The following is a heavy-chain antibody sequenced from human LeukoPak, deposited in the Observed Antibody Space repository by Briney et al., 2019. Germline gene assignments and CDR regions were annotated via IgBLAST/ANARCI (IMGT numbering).Heavy chain of an antibody. Sequence: ASVKVSCKASGYTFTSYYMHWVRQAPGQGLEWMGIVNPNGGSTTYAQKFQGRVTMTRDTSTSTVYMELSSLRSEDTAVFYCAREGIVVVPATPFDYWGQGTLVTVSS. V-gene: IGHV1-46*01. CDR1: GYTFTSYY. J-gene: IGHJ4*02. CDR3: AREGIVVVPATPFDY. D-gene: IGHD2-2*01. CDR2: VNPNGGST.